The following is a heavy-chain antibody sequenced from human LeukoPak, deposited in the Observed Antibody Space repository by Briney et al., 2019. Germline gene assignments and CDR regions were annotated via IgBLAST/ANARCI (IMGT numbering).Heavy chain of an antibody. CDR2: ISYDGSNK. D-gene: IGHD3-3*01. Sequence: PGGSLRLSCAASGFTFSSYAMHWVRQAPGKGLEWVAVISYDGSNKYYADSVKGRFTISRDNSKNTLYLQMNSLRAEDTAVYYCARGVGNDYHDFWSGYQRPSSMDVWGQGTTVTVSS. V-gene: IGHV3-30-3*01. J-gene: IGHJ6*02. CDR3: ARGVGNDYHDFWSGYQRPSSMDV. CDR1: GFTFSSYA.